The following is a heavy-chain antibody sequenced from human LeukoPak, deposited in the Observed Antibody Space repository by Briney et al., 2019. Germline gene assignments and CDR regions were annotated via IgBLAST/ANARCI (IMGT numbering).Heavy chain of an antibody. V-gene: IGHV3-9*03. CDR1: GFTFDDYA. J-gene: IGHJ4*02. CDR2: ISWNSGSI. Sequence: GRSLRLSCAASGFTFDDYAMQWVRQAPGKGLEWVSGISWNSGSIGYADSVKGRFTISRDNAKNSLYLQMNSLRAEDMALYYCAKGPSRVLRYYFDCWGQGTLVTVSS. CDR3: AKGPSRVLRYYFDC.